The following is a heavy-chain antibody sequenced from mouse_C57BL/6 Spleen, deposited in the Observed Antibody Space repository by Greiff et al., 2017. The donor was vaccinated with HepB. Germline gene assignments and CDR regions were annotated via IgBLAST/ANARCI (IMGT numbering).Heavy chain of an antibody. CDR3: ARDGHGEAWFAY. D-gene: IGHD2-3*01. J-gene: IGHJ3*01. CDR1: GYTFTSYW. V-gene: IGHV1-52*01. CDR2: IDPADSET. Sequence: QVQLQQPGAELVRPGSSVKLSCKASGYTFTSYWMHWVKQRPIQGLEWIGNIDPADSETHYNQKFKDKATLTLDKSSSTAYMQLSSLTSEDSAVYYCARDGHGEAWFAYWGQGTLVTVSA.